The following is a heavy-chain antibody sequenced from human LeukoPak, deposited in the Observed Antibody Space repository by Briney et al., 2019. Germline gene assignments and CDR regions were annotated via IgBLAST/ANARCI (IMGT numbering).Heavy chain of an antibody. CDR1: GFTFSDYY. CDR3: AKDIGYCSSTSCYEAG. D-gene: IGHD2-2*01. Sequence: GGSLRLSCAASGFTFSDYYMSWIRQAPGKGLEWVSYISSSGSTIYYADSVKGRFTISRDNAKNSLYLQMNSLRAEDTAVYYCAKDIGYCSSTSCYEAGWGQGTLVTVSS. CDR2: ISSSGSTI. V-gene: IGHV3-11*01. J-gene: IGHJ4*02.